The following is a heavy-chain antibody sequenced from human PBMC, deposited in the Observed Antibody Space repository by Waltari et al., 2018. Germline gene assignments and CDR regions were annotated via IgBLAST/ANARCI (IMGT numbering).Heavy chain of an antibody. CDR1: GFTFSNSW. CDR3: AKGYIKSLDS. Sequence: EVQLVESGGGLVQPGGSLRLSCSGSGFTFSNSWMSWVRQAPGKGLAWVASMKQDGGAKYYVDSMKGRFTSSRDNDNNSLCLQMDSLRVEDTAVYYCAKGYIKSLDSWGQGTLVTVSP. V-gene: IGHV3-7*01. CDR2: MKQDGGAK. J-gene: IGHJ4*02. D-gene: IGHD3-16*02.